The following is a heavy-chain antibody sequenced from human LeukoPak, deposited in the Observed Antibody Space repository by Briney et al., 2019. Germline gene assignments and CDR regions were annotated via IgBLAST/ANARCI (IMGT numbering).Heavy chain of an antibody. J-gene: IGHJ5*02. CDR2: LYSGGAT. CDR3: ARGNGNVGGRLDP. Sequence: GGSLRLSCAASGITFSSYAMSWVRQAPGKDLEWVSGLYSGGATYYADSMGGRFTISRDYSKNTLYLQMTNLRVDDTAIYYCARGNGNVGGRLDPWGQGIRVTVSS. D-gene: IGHD1-1*01. V-gene: IGHV3-66*01. CDR1: GITFSSYA.